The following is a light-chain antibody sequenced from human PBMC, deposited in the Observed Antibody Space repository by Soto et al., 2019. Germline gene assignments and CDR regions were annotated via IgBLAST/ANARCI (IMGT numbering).Light chain of an antibody. CDR3: QQYHTYWT. V-gene: IGKV1-5*01. CDR1: QSISSW. CDR2: DAS. J-gene: IGKJ1*01. Sequence: DIQMTQSPSTLSASVGDRVTITCRASQSISSWLAWYQQKPGTPPKLLIYDASSLESGVPSRFSGSGSGTEFTLTISSLQPDDFATYSYQQYHTYWTFGQGTKVEL.